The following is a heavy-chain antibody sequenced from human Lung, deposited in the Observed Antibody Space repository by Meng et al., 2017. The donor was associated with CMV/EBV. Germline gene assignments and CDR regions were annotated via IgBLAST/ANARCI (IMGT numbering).Heavy chain of an antibody. CDR1: SFYE. CDR2: ISGLGSTK. CDR3: ARGRQWSSASCEGIYYYSGLDV. J-gene: IGHJ6*02. D-gene: IGHD2-2*01. V-gene: IGHV3-48*03. Sequence: AGSXRLXCAVLSFYEMHWVRQAPWKGLEWFSYISGLGSTKYYADCVRGRFTISRDNTENSLYLHMHSLRAEDTAIYYCARGRQWSSASCEGIYYYSGLDVWXQGTTVTVSS.